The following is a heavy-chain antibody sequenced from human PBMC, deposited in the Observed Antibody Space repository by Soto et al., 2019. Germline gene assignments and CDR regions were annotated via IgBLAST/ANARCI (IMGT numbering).Heavy chain of an antibody. CDR3: VKDIGASGAYWYFDL. D-gene: IGHD2-8*02. CDR1: GFTFDDFA. CDR2: INWNSGDI. V-gene: IGHV3-9*01. J-gene: IGHJ2*01. Sequence: EMQLVESGGGLVQPGRSLRLSCAASGFTFDDFAMYWVRQAPGKGLEWVSGINWNSGDIDYADSVRGRFTISRDNAKNALYLQMNSLRAEDAALYYCVKDIGASGAYWYFDLWGRGTLVTVSS.